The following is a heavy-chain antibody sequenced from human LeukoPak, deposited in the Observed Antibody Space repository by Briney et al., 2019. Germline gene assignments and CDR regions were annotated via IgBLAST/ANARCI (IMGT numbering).Heavy chain of an antibody. CDR2: INHSGST. CDR1: GGSFSGYY. Sequence: SETLSLTCAVYGGSFSGYYWSWIRQPPGKGLEWIGEINHSGSTNYNPSLKSRVTISVDTSKNQFSLKLSSVTAADTAVYYCATGRAIAAAGTIDYWGQGTLVTVSS. J-gene: IGHJ4*02. D-gene: IGHD6-13*01. V-gene: IGHV4-34*01. CDR3: ATGRAIAAAGTIDY.